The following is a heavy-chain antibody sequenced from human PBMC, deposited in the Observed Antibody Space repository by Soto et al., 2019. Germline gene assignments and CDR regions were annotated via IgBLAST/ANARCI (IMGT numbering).Heavy chain of an antibody. V-gene: IGHV1-2*02. D-gene: IGHD5-12*01. CDR3: LGGVATTGHYYGFDV. J-gene: IGHJ6*02. CDR1: GYVFTSYY. Sequence: QVQLVQSGAEVKKPRASVKVSCKASGYVFTSYYLHWARQAPGQGLEWMGWINPNTGDTYYARNFESRITLTRDTSTNTASMELWNLRSADTAVYYCLGGVATTGHYYGFDVWGQGTAVNVSS. CDR2: INPNTGDT.